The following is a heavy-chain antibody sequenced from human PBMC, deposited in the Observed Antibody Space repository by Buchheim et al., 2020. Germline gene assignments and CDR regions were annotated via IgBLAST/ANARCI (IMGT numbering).Heavy chain of an antibody. V-gene: IGHV3-48*02. CDR2: ISSSSTI. D-gene: IGHD6-13*01. J-gene: IGHJ4*02. CDR3: ARALAAAGFDY. Sequence: EVQPVESGGGLVQPGGSLRLSCAASGFTFSSYSMNWVRQAPGKGLEWVSYISSSSTIYYADSVRGRFTISRDNAKNSLYLQMNSLRDEDTAVYYCARALAAAGFDYWGQGTL. CDR1: GFTFSSYS.